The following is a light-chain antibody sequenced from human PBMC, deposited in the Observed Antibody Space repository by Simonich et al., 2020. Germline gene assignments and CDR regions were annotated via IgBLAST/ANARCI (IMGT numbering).Light chain of an antibody. V-gene: IGLV6-57*01. Sequence: NFMLTQPHSVSESPGKTVTISCTRSSGSIASNYVQWYQQPPGRSPTTVIYEDNQRPSWVPDRFSGSIDSPSNSASLTISGLKTEDEADYYCQSYDSSNQVFGGGTKLTVL. CDR3: QSYDSSNQV. CDR2: EDN. J-gene: IGLJ2*01. CDR1: SGSIASNY.